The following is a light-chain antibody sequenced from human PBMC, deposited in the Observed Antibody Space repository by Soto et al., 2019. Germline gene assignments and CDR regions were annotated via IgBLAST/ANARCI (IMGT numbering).Light chain of an antibody. J-gene: IGLJ1*01. Sequence: QSVLTQPPSASGTPGQRVTISCSGSSSNFGSNYVYWYQQLPGTDPKLLIYRNNQRPSVVPDRFSGSKSGTSASLAISGLRSEDEADYYCAAWDDSLSGLYVFGTGTKVTVL. CDR1: SSNFGSNY. CDR3: AAWDDSLSGLYV. V-gene: IGLV1-47*01. CDR2: RNN.